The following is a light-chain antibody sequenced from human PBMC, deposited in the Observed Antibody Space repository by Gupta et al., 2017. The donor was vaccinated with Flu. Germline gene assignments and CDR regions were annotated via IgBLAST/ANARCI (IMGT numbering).Light chain of an antibody. CDR2: AKN. CDR3: NSRDCTDTHQAV. CDR1: SLSNSY. V-gene: IGLV3-19*01. J-gene: IGLJ2*01. Sequence: SSELTQDPAVSVALGQTARITCQGDSLSNSYASWYQQKPGQAPVLVIYAKNIRPSGIPDRFSGSSSGNTASLTITVAQAEDEADYYCNSRDCTDTHQAVFGGGTKLTVL.